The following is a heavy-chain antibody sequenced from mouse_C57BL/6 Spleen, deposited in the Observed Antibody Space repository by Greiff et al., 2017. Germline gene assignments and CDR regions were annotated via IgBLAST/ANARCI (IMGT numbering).Heavy chain of an antibody. D-gene: IGHD1-1*01. CDR3: ARDGSSPAWFAY. J-gene: IGHJ3*01. CDR2: IHPNSGST. Sequence: QVQLQQPGAELVKPGASVKLSCKASGYTFTSYWMHWVKQRPGQGLEWIGMIHPNSGSTNSNEKFKSKATLTVDKSSSTAYMQLSSLTSEDSAVXYCARDGSSPAWFAYWGQGTLVTVSA. V-gene: IGHV1-64*01. CDR1: GYTFTSYW.